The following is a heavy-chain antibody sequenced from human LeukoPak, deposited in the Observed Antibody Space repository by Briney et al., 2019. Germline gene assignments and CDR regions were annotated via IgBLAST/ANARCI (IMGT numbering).Heavy chain of an antibody. CDR3: ARVGAAAVLVDY. CDR2: ISYDGSNK. J-gene: IGHJ4*02. Sequence: GGSLRLSCAASGLTFNNYGMHWVRQAPGKGLEWVAVISYDGSNKYYADSVKGRFTISRDNSKNTLYLQMNSLRAEDTAVYYCARVGAAAVLVDYWGQGTLVTVSS. D-gene: IGHD6-13*01. CDR1: GLTFNNYG. V-gene: IGHV3-30*03.